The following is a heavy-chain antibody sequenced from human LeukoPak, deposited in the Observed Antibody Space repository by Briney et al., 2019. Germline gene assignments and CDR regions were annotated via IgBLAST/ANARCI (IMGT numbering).Heavy chain of an antibody. Sequence: ASVKVSCKASGYTFTGYYMHWVRQAPGQGLEWMGWINPNSGGTNYAQKFRGRVTMTRDTSITTAYMELSSLKSDDTALYYCARVYYLWESYCYLFEYWGQGSLVTVSS. D-gene: IGHD3-16*02. CDR2: INPNSGGT. J-gene: IGHJ4*02. V-gene: IGHV1-2*02. CDR3: ARVYYLWESYCYLFEY. CDR1: GYTFTGYY.